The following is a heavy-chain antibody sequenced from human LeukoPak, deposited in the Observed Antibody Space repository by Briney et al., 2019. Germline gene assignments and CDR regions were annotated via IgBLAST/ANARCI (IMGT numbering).Heavy chain of an antibody. J-gene: IGHJ4*02. Sequence: PSETLSLTCTVSDDSITNNFYFWGWIRQPPGTGLEWIGTIYYSGTAYSNPSLKSRVTISLDTSKNQFSLKLTSVTAADTAVYYCARHKVAVPQGFDYWGQGTLVTVSS. D-gene: IGHD6-19*01. CDR2: IYYSGTA. CDR1: DDSITNNFYF. CDR3: ARHKVAVPQGFDY. V-gene: IGHV4-39*01.